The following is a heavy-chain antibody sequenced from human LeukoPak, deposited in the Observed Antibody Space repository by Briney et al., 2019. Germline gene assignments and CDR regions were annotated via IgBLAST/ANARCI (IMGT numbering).Heavy chain of an antibody. CDR1: GGSFSGYY. Sequence: SETLSLTCAVYGGSFSGYYWSWIRQPPGKGLEWIGEINHSGSTNYNPSLKSRVTISVDTSKNQFSLKLSSVTAADTAVYYCARCLEYCTNGVCYPVDYWGQGTLVTVSS. CDR2: INHSGST. D-gene: IGHD2-8*01. CDR3: ARCLEYCTNGVCYPVDY. V-gene: IGHV4-34*01. J-gene: IGHJ4*02.